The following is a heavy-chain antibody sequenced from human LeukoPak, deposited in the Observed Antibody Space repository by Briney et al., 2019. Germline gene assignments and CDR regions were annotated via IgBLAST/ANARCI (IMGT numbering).Heavy chain of an antibody. CDR3: AKLKQWQPQRYFFEY. CDR2: FSGTSST. D-gene: IGHD6-19*01. J-gene: IGHJ4*02. CDR1: GFTFSSYA. V-gene: IGHV3-23*01. Sequence: GGSLRLSCAASGFTFSSYAMSWVRQAPGKGLEWVSTFSGTSSTSYADAVKGRVTISRDNSKNTLYLQLNSLRAEDTAVYYCAKLKQWQPQRYFFEYWGQGALVTVAS.